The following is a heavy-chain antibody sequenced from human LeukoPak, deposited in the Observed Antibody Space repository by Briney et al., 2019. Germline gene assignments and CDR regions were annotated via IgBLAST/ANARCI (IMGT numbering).Heavy chain of an antibody. J-gene: IGHJ4*02. CDR1: GYTFTGYY. Sequence: ASVKVSCKASGYTFTGYYMHWVRQAPGQGLEWMGWINPNSGGTNYAQKFQGRVTMTRDTSISTAYMELSRLRSDDTAVYYCARVRSTSGQLVMPFDYWGQGTLVTVSS. D-gene: IGHD6-13*01. CDR3: ARVRSTSGQLVMPFDY. V-gene: IGHV1-2*02. CDR2: INPNSGGT.